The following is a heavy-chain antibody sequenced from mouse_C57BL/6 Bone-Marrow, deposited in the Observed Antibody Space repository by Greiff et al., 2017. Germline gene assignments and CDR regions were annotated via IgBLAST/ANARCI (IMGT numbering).Heavy chain of an antibody. J-gene: IGHJ1*03. D-gene: IGHD1-1*01. CDR3: TTGHYDGSSYVGWYFDV. Sequence: VQLQQSGAELVRPGASVKLSCTASGFNIKDDYMHWVKQRPEQGLEWIGWIDPENGDTEYASKFQGKAPITADTSSNTAYLQLSSLTSEDTAVYYCTTGHYDGSSYVGWYFDVWGTGTTVTVSS. CDR1: GFNIKDDY. CDR2: IDPENGDT. V-gene: IGHV14-4*01.